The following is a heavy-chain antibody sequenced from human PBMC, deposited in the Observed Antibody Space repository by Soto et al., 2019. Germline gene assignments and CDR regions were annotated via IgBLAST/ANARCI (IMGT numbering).Heavy chain of an antibody. V-gene: IGHV4-59*01. J-gene: IGHJ4*02. CDR1: GGSISSYY. CDR2: IYYSGST. D-gene: IGHD3-22*01. CDR3: ARVRVSDYYYAYYFDY. Sequence: QVQLQESGPGLVKPSETLSLTCTVSGGSISSYYWSWIRQPPGKGLEWIGYIYYSGSTNYNPSLKSRVTISVDTSKNQFSLKLSSVTAADTAVYYCARVRVSDYYYAYYFDYWGQGTLVTVSS.